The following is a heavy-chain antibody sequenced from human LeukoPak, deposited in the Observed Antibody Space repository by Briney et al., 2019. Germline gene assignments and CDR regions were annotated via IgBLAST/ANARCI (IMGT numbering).Heavy chain of an antibody. D-gene: IGHD3-22*01. CDR2: ISGSGGST. J-gene: IGHJ4*02. CDR1: GFTFSSYA. CDR3: AAPPFYYDSSEGDY. Sequence: GGSLRLSCAASGFTFSSYAMSWVRQAPGKGLEWVAAISGSGGSTYYADSVKGPFTISRDNSKKTLYLKMNSLRAEDTAVYYCAAPPFYYDSSEGDYWGQGTLVTVSS. V-gene: IGHV3-23*01.